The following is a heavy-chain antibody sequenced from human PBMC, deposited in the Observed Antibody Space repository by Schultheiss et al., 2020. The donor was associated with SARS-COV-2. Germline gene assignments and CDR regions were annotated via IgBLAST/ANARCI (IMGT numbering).Heavy chain of an antibody. J-gene: IGHJ3*02. CDR3: ARDGDYGGNPGAFDI. D-gene: IGHD4-23*01. CDR1: GYTLSSYG. V-gene: IGHV1-18*01. Sequence: GESLKISCKASGYTLSSYGISWVRQAPGQGFEWMGWINPNSGGTNYAQKFQGRVTMTTDTSTSTAYMELRSLRSDDTAVYYCARDGDYGGNPGAFDIWGQGTMVTVSS. CDR2: INPNSGGT.